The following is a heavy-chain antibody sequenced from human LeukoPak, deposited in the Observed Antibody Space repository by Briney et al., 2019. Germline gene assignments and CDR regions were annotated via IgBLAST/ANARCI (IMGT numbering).Heavy chain of an antibody. CDR3: ARELRRDAY. J-gene: IGHJ4*02. D-gene: IGHD4-17*01. CDR1: GYTFTSYD. Sequence: ASVKVSCTASGYTFTSYDVNWVRQATGQGLEWMGYINPNSGHTTYAQRFQGRITMTRDTSISTAYMELTSLTSEDTAIYYCARELRRDAYWGQGALVTVSS. CDR2: INPNSGHT. V-gene: IGHV1-8*01.